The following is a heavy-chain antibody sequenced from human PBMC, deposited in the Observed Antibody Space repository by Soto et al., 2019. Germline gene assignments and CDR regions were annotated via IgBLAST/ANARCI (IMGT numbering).Heavy chain of an antibody. J-gene: IGHJ4*02. CDR3: ARAGDSSGWYPF. Sequence: GGSLRLSCXASGFTFDDYTMHWVRQAPGKGLEWVSLISWDGGSTYYADSVKGRFTISRDNSKNTLYLQMNSLRAEDTAVYYCARAGDSSGWYPFWGQGTLVTVSS. CDR1: GFTFDDYT. CDR2: ISWDGGST. V-gene: IGHV3-43*01. D-gene: IGHD6-19*01.